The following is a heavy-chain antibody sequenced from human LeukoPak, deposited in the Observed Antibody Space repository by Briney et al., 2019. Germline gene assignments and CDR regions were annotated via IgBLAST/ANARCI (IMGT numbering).Heavy chain of an antibody. D-gene: IGHD3-16*02. J-gene: IGHJ6*03. Sequence: ASVKVSCKASGYTFTSYDINWVRQATGQGLEWMGWMNPNSGNTGYAQKFQGRVTMTRNTSISTAYMELSSLRSEDTAVYYCARVRSRRALHYYYYMDVWGKGTTVTIFS. CDR1: GYTFTSYD. V-gene: IGHV1-8*01. CDR2: MNPNSGNT. CDR3: ARVRSRRALHYYYYMDV.